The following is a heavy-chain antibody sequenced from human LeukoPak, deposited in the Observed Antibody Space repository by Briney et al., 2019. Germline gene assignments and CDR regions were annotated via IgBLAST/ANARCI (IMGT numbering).Heavy chain of an antibody. CDR1: GGSISSYY. V-gene: IGHV4-4*07. CDR3: ARVVGSWDYYFYMDV. CDR2: IYTSGSN. D-gene: IGHD6-13*01. Sequence: SETLSLTCPVYGGSISSYYWSWIRQPAGKGLEWIGRIYTSGSNNYNPSLESRVTISVDTSKNQFSLKLSSVPAADTAVYYCARVVGSWDYYFYMDVWGKGTTVTVSS. J-gene: IGHJ6*03.